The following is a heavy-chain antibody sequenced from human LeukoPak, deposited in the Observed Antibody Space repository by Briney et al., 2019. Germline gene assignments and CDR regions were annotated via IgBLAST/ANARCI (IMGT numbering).Heavy chain of an antibody. CDR2: ISWNSGSI. CDR1: GFTFDDYA. V-gene: IGHV3-9*01. D-gene: IGHD2-2*01. Sequence: GRSLRLSCAASGFTFDDYAMHWVRQAPGKGLEWVSGISWNSGSIGYADSVKGRFTISRDNAKNSLYLQMNSLRAEDTALYYCAKVGGSTSWNNYYYYMDVWGKGTTVTVSS. CDR3: AKVGGSTSWNNYYYYMDV. J-gene: IGHJ6*03.